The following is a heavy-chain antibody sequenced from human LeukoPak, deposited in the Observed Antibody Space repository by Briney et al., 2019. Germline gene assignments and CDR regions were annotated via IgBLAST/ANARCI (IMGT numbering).Heavy chain of an antibody. V-gene: IGHV3-15*01. D-gene: IGHD3-22*01. J-gene: IGHJ6*03. CDR2: IKSKTDGGTT. Sequence: GGSLRLSCAASGFTFSNAWMSWVRQAPGKGLEWVGRIKSKTDGGTTDYAAPVKGRFTISRDDSKNTLYLQMNSLKTEDTAVYYCTTADSSGYYFYVYHYMDVWGKGTTVTVSS. CDR3: TTADSSGYYFYVYHYMDV. CDR1: GFTFSNAW.